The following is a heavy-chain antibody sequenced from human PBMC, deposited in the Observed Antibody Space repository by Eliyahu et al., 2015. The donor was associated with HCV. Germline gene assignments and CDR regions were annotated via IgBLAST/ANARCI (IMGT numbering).Heavy chain of an antibody. V-gene: IGHV1-24*01. J-gene: IGHJ4*02. CDR2: FDPEDGET. CDR1: APTLSKIS. CDR3: AAGREYYEDSSGYWDY. Sequence: QVQLVQSAAXVXKPGAAVKVSCRVSAPTLSKISMHWVRQAPGKGLEWMGGFDPEDGETTYAQEFQGRLTLTEDASTDTAYMDLSRLRPEDTAVYYCAAGREYYEDSSGYWDYWGQGTLVTVSS. D-gene: IGHD3-22*01.